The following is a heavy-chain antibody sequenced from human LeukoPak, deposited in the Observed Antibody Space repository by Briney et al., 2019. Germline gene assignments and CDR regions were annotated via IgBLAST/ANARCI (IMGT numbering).Heavy chain of an antibody. J-gene: IGHJ4*02. Sequence: GASVKVSCKASGYTFTGYYMHWVRQAPGQGLEWMGWINPNSGSTNYAQKFQGRVTMTRDTSISTAYMELSRLRSDDTAVYYCARDLIRGYCSSTSCPEFDYWGQGTLVTVSS. CDR2: INPNSGST. D-gene: IGHD2-2*01. CDR1: GYTFTGYY. V-gene: IGHV1-2*02. CDR3: ARDLIRGYCSSTSCPEFDY.